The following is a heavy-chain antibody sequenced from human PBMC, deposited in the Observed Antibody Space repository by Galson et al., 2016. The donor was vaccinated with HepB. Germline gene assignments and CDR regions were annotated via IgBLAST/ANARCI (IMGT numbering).Heavy chain of an antibody. Sequence: CAISGDSVSGNGAAAWNWFRQSQSRGLEWLGRTYYRSKWYYEYALSVTSRITNSPDTSKNQFSLQLNSVTPEDAAVYFCARGTRKAFDYWGQGTLVTVSS. J-gene: IGHJ4*02. V-gene: IGHV6-1*01. CDR2: TYYRSKWYY. CDR3: ARGTRKAFDY. D-gene: IGHD1-14*01. CDR1: GDSVSGNGAAA.